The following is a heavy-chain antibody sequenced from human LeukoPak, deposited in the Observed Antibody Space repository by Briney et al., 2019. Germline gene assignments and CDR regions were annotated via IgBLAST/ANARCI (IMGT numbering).Heavy chain of an antibody. D-gene: IGHD1-26*01. CDR3: AREDVDIVGAYYFDY. Sequence: PGGSLRLSCAASGFTFSSYGMHWVRQAPGKGLEWVAVISYDGSNKYYADSVKGRFTISRDNSKNTLYLQMNSLRAEDTAVYYCAREDVDIVGAYYFDYWGQGTLVTVSS. CDR1: GFTFSSYG. J-gene: IGHJ4*02. V-gene: IGHV3-30*03. CDR2: ISYDGSNK.